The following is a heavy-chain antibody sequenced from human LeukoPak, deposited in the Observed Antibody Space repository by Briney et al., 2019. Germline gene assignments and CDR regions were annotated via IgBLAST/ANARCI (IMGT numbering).Heavy chain of an antibody. D-gene: IGHD3-10*01. CDR1: GFTFGDYA. CDR2: IRSKTYSGTA. J-gene: IGHJ4*02. CDR3: ARGGYYYGPGNYYITGNYYFDY. Sequence: GGSLRLSCTASGFTFGDYAMSWFRQAPGKGLEWIGFIRSKTYSGTAEYAASVKGRFTISRDDSKSIAHLQMNGLKTEDTAVYFCARGGYYYGPGNYYITGNYYFDYWGQGTPVTVSS. V-gene: IGHV3-49*03.